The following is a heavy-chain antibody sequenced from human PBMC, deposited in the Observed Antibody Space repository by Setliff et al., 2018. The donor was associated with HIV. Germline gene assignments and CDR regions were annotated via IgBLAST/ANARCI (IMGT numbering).Heavy chain of an antibody. D-gene: IGHD2-2*01. J-gene: IGHJ6*03. CDR2: INPNSGGT. Sequence: ASVKVSCKASGYTFTSYDINWVRQATGQGLEWMGWINPNSGGTNYAQKFQGRVTMTRDTSITTAYMELSRLTSDDTAVYYCARGSTAVNYYYNHMDVWGKGTTVTVSS. CDR1: GYTFTSYD. V-gene: IGHV1-2*02. CDR3: ARGSTAVNYYYNHMDV.